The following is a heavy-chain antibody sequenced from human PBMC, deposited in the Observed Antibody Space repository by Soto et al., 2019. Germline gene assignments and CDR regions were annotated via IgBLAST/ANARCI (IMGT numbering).Heavy chain of an antibody. D-gene: IGHD2-15*01. V-gene: IGHV1-69*08. CDR3: ARDRVASMTYYYYGMDV. CDR1: GGTFSSYT. Sequence: QVQLVQSGAEVKKPGSSVKVSCKASGGTFSSYTISWVRQAPEQGLEWMGRIIPILGIANYAQKFQGRVTITADKSTSTAYMELSSLRSEDTAVYYCARDRVASMTYYYYGMDVWGQGTTVTVSS. CDR2: IIPILGIA. J-gene: IGHJ6*02.